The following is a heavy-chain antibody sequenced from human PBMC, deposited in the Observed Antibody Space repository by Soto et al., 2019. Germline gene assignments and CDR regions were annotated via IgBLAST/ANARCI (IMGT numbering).Heavy chain of an antibody. D-gene: IGHD3-22*01. CDR3: ATAGHYDTYTYWVEDY. Sequence: ETLSLTCAVAGGSISSGGYCWSWVRQAPGKGLEWVANIKQDGSEKYYVDSVKGRFTISRDNAKNSLYLQMLSLRADDTAVYYCATAGHYDTYTYWVEDYWGQGTLVTVSS. V-gene: IGHV3-7*03. CDR1: GGSISSGGYC. CDR2: IKQDGSEK. J-gene: IGHJ4*02.